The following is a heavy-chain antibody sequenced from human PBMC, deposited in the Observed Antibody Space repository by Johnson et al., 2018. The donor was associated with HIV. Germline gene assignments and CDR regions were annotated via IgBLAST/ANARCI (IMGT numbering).Heavy chain of an antibody. V-gene: IGHV3-66*01. CDR3: ARAFPPSGYDFRGRSYAFDI. CDR1: GFTVSSNY. Sequence: VQLVESGGGLVQPGGSLRLSCAASGFTVSSNYMSWVRQAPGKGLEWVSALNWNGGSTGYADSVKGRFTISREHAKNSLYLPMNSLRAEDTAVYYCARAFPPSGYDFRGRSYAFDIWGQGTMVTVSS. J-gene: IGHJ3*02. D-gene: IGHD5-12*01. CDR2: NWNGGST.